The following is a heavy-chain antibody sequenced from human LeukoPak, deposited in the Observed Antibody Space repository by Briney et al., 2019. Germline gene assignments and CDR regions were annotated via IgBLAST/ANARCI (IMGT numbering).Heavy chain of an antibody. Sequence: VSVKVSCKASGYTFTSYGISWVRQAPGQGLEWMGWISAYNGNANYAQKLQGRVTMTTDTSTSTAYMELRSLRSDDTAVYYCARAGHYYDSSGAFDIWGQGTMVTVSS. V-gene: IGHV1-18*01. CDR1: GYTFTSYG. D-gene: IGHD3-22*01. CDR3: ARAGHYYDSSGAFDI. J-gene: IGHJ3*02. CDR2: ISAYNGNA.